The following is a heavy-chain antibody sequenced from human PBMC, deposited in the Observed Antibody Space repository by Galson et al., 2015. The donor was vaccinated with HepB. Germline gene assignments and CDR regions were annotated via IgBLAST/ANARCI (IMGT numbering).Heavy chain of an antibody. V-gene: IGHV3-53*01. D-gene: IGHD2-2*01. J-gene: IGHJ4*02. CDR2: IYSGGYR. Sequence: SWVRQAPGKGLEWVSVIYSGGYRYYADSVKGRFTISRDESQNILNLQMNSLRAEDTAVYYCTRGDHSGYCGTTSCYQWGQGTLVTVSS. CDR3: TRGDHSGYCGTTSCYQ.